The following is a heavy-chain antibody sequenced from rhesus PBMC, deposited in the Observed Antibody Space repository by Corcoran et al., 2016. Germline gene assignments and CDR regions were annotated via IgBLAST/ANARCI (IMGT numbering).Heavy chain of an antibody. CDR2: TSPYNGNK. CDR3: TRAAPPFYFDY. J-gene: IGHJ4*01. CDR1: GYTFTTYS. V-gene: IGHV1-180*01. D-gene: IGHD2-15*01. Sequence: QVQLVQSGGEIKQPGASVKLSCKASGYTFTTYSIHWASQAPGKGLELIGLTSPYNGNKGYAQTVQGRVTLTTDTSTSTGYMELSSLRSEDTAVYFCTRAAPPFYFDYWGQGVLVTVSS.